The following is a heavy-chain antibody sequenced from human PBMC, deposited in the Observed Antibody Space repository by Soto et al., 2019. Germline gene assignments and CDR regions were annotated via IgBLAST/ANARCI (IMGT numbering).Heavy chain of an antibody. Sequence: PSETLSLTCTVSGGSISSYYWSWIRQPPGKGLEWIGYIYYSGSTNYNPSLKSRVTISVDTSKNQFSLKLSSVTAADTAVYYCARDSDSSGYYVIWGQGTLVTVSS. V-gene: IGHV4-59*01. CDR3: ARDSDSSGYYVI. J-gene: IGHJ4*02. D-gene: IGHD3-22*01. CDR1: GGSISSYY. CDR2: IYYSGST.